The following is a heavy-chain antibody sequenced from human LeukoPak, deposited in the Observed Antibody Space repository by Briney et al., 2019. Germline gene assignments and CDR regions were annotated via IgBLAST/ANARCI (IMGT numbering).Heavy chain of an antibody. CDR2: IYYSGST. J-gene: IGHJ5*02. D-gene: IGHD6-25*01. CDR1: GGSISSSSHY. Sequence: SETLSLTCTVSGGSISSSSHYWGWIRQPPGKGLEWIGSIYYSGSTYYNPSLKSRVTISVDTSKNQFSLNLNSVTAADTAVYYCARSDRYASGWTGWFDAWGQGILVAVSS. CDR3: ARSDRYASGWTGWFDA. V-gene: IGHV4-39*07.